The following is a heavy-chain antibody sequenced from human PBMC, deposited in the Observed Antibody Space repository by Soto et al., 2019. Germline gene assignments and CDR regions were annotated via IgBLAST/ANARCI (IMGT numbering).Heavy chain of an antibody. CDR1: GDSVSSYY. CDR3: ARGVLRYYYYGMDV. CDR2: IYVSGST. J-gene: IGHJ6*02. Sequence: SETLSLTCTVSGDSVSSYYWSWIRQPPGKGLEWIGYIYVSGSTNYNPSLKSRVTISLDTSKNQFSLKLSSVTAADTAVYYCARGVLRYYYYGMDVWGQGTTVTVSS. V-gene: IGHV4-59*02.